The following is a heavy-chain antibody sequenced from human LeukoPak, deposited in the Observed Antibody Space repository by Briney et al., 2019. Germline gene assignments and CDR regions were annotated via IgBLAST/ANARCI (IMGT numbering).Heavy chain of an antibody. CDR1: GYTLTELS. D-gene: IGHD6-19*01. V-gene: IGHV1-24*01. CDR2: FDPEDGET. CDR3: ATLAPTRYSSGWYLSRFDC. Sequence: ASVKVSCKVSGYTLTELSMHLVRQAPGKGLEWKGGFDPEDGETIYAQRLQGRGTTTEDTSTDTAYMELSSLRSEDTAMYYCATLAPTRYSSGWYLSRFDCWGQGTLVTVSS. J-gene: IGHJ4*02.